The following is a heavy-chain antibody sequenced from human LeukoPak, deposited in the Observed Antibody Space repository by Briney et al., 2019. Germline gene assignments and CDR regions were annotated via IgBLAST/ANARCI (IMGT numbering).Heavy chain of an antibody. CDR3: ARLVRYGGSHGYFDY. CDR1: GGSISSGDYY. V-gene: IGHV4-61*08. J-gene: IGHJ4*02. CDR2: IYYSGST. D-gene: IGHD1-26*01. Sequence: PSETLSLTCAVSGGSISSGDYYWSWIRQPPGKGLEWIGYIYYSGSTNYNPSLKSRVTISVDTSKNQFSLKLSSVTAADTAVYYCARLVRYGGSHGYFDYWGQGTLVTVSS.